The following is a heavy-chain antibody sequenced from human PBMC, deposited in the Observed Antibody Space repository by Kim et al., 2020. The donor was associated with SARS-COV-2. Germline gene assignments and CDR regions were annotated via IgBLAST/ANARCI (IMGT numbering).Heavy chain of an antibody. CDR2: ISGSGGST. D-gene: IGHD3-10*01. J-gene: IGHJ3*02. CDR1: GFTFSSYA. V-gene: IGHV3-23*01. CDR3: AKDLSRWHPGESNAFDI. Sequence: GGSLRLSCAASGFTFSSYAMSWVRQAPGKGLEWVSAISGSGGSTYYADSVKGRFTISRDNSKNTLYLQMNSLRAEDTAVYYCAKDLSRWHPGESNAFDIWGQGTMVTVSS.